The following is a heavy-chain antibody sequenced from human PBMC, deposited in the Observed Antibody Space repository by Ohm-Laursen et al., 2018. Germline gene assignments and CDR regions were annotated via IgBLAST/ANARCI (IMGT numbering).Heavy chain of an antibody. V-gene: IGHV3-9*01. CDR3: AKGNPPYYYYAMDV. Sequence: SLRLSCAASGFTFDDYAMHWVRQAPGKGLEWVSGINWNSGSICYVDSVKGRFTISRDNAKNSLYLQMNSLRAEDTALYYCAKGNPPYYYYAMDVWGQGTTVTVSS. CDR2: INWNSGSI. CDR1: GFTFDDYA. J-gene: IGHJ6*02.